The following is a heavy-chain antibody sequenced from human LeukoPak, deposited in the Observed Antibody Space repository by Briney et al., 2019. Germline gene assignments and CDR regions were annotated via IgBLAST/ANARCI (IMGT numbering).Heavy chain of an antibody. CDR2: IKQDGSEK. D-gene: IGHD2-15*01. CDR1: GFTFSSYW. Sequence: GGSLRLSCAASGFTFSSYWMSWVRQAPGKGLEWVANIKQDGSEKYYEDSVKGRFTISRDNAKNSLFLQMNSLRVEDTAVYYCARVVSSVAAGDPFDYWGQGTLVTVSS. J-gene: IGHJ4*02. V-gene: IGHV3-7*01. CDR3: ARVVSSVAAGDPFDY.